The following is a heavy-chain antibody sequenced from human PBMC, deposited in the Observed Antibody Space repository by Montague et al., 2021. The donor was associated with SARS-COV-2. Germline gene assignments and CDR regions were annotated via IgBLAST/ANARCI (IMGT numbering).Heavy chain of an antibody. CDR2: TYYRSMWKS. V-gene: IGHV6-1*01. CDR3: VRGTEAAGSYDY. J-gene: IGHJ4*02. Sequence: CAISGDSVSSNSATWNWIRQSPSRGLEWLRRTYYRSMWKSDYARSVKSRIAINPDTSKNQFSLQLSSVTPEDTALYYCVRGTEAAGSYDYWGQGTLVTVSS. D-gene: IGHD6-13*01. CDR1: GDSVSSNSAT.